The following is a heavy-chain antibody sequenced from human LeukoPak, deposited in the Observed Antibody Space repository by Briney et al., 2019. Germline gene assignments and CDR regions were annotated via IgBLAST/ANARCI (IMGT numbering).Heavy chain of an antibody. V-gene: IGHV3-23*01. CDR2: ISGSGGST. Sequence: PGGSLRLSCAASGFTFSSYAMSWVSQAPGKGLEWVSAISGSGGSTYYADSVKGRFTISRDNSKNPLYLQMNSLRAEDTAVYYCAKVYGYCSGGSCYPLTGFDPWGQGTLVTVSS. D-gene: IGHD2-15*01. J-gene: IGHJ5*02. CDR3: AKVYGYCSGGSCYPLTGFDP. CDR1: GFTFSSYA.